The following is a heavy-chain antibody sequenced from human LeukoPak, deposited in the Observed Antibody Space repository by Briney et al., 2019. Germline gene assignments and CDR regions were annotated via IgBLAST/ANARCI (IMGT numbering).Heavy chain of an antibody. J-gene: IGHJ4*02. Sequence: GGSLRLSCAASGFTFSSYGMHWVRQAPGKGLEWVAVIWYDGSNKYYADSVKGRFTISRDNSKNTLYLQMNSLRAEDTAVYYCAREYYYDSSGYPDPYYFDYWGQGTLVTVSS. CDR2: IWYDGSNK. CDR3: AREYYYDSSGYPDPYYFDY. D-gene: IGHD3-22*01. V-gene: IGHV3-33*01. CDR1: GFTFSSYG.